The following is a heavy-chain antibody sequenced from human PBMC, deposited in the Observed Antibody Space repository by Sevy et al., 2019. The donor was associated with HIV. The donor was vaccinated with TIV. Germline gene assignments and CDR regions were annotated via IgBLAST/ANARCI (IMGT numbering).Heavy chain of an antibody. CDR3: AREKTILEGRYGMDV. CDR2: ISGSGYLT. CDR1: GFTFSSYA. V-gene: IGHV3-23*01. Sequence: GGSLRLSCAASGFTFSSYAMSWVRQAPGKGLEWVSAISGSGYLTYYTDSVKGRFTISRDNSKNTLYLQMNSLRAEDTAVYYCAREKTILEGRYGMDVWGQGTTVTVSS. J-gene: IGHJ6*02. D-gene: IGHD3-3*01.